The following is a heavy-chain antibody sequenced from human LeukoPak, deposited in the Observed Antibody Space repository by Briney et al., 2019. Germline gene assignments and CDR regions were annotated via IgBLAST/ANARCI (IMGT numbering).Heavy chain of an antibody. CDR3: ARDLEAIDGSSHDAFDI. D-gene: IGHD1-26*01. J-gene: IGHJ3*02. Sequence: SQTLSLTCTVSGGSISSGDYYWSWLRQPPGKGLEWFGYIYYSGSTYYNPSLKSRVTISVDTSKNQFSLKLSSVTAADTAVYYCARDLEAIDGSSHDAFDIWGQGTMVTVSS. CDR2: IYYSGST. CDR1: GGSISSGDYY. V-gene: IGHV4-30-4*08.